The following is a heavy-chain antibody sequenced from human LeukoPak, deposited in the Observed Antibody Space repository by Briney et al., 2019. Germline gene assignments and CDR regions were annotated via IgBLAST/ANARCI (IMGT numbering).Heavy chain of an antibody. Sequence: QTGGSLRLSCAASGFTFSSYAMHWVRQAPGKGLEWVAVISYDGSNKYYADSVKGRFTISRDNSKNTLYLQMNSLRAEDTAVYYCAREGLPPFDYWGQGTLVTVSS. CDR3: AREGLPPFDY. V-gene: IGHV3-30-3*01. J-gene: IGHJ4*02. CDR2: ISYDGSNK. CDR1: GFTFSSYA.